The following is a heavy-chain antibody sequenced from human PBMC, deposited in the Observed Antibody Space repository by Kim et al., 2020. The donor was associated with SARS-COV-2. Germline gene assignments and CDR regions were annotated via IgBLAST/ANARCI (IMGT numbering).Heavy chain of an antibody. D-gene: IGHD2-2*01. V-gene: IGHV3-23*01. CDR3: TKRTSGAWPFDY. Sequence: GGSLRLSCEASGFTFTSYAMTWVRQAPGKGLEWVASIGITGGNTYYADSVKGRFTISRDNSRDTLFLHMNSLRAEDTAVYYCTKRTSGAWPFDYWCQGTLVTVSS. CDR2: IGITGGNT. CDR1: GFTFTSYA. J-gene: IGHJ4*02.